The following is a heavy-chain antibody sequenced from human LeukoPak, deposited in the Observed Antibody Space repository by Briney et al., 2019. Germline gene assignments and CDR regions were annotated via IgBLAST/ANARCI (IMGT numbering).Heavy chain of an antibody. D-gene: IGHD4-17*01. CDR1: GGSISSGGYY. Sequence: SETLSLTCTVSGGSISSGGYYWSWIRQHPGKGLEWIGYIYYSGSTYYNPSLKSRVTTSVDTSKNQFSLKLSSVTAADTAVYYCARCEALDYGDYQYYFDYWGQGTLVTVSS. CDR3: ARCEALDYGDYQYYFDY. V-gene: IGHV4-31*03. CDR2: IYYSGST. J-gene: IGHJ4*02.